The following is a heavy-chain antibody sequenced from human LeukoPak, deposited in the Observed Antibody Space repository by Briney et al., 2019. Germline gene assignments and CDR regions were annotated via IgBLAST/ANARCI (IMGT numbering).Heavy chain of an antibody. CDR1: GFTFSSYE. V-gene: IGHV3-48*03. D-gene: IGHD6-13*01. J-gene: IGHJ4*02. Sequence: PGGSLRLSCAASGFTFSSYEMNWVRQAPGKGLDWVSYISTSGSTIYYADSVKGRFTISRDNSKNTLYLQMNSLRAEDTAVYYCARAGPSSSWHQFDCWGQGTLVTVSS. CDR3: ARAGPSSSWHQFDC. CDR2: ISTSGSTI.